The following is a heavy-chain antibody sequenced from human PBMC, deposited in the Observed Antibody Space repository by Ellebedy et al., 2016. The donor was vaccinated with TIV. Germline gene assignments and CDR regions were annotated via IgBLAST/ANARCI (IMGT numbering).Heavy chain of an antibody. CDR1: GYTFTGYY. V-gene: IGHV1-2*04. Sequence: ASVKVSCXASGYTFTGYYMHWVRQAPGQGLEWMGWINPNSGGTNYAQKFQGWVTRTRDTSISTAYMELSRLRSDDTAVYYCARDPRASYCGGDCTPAPWFDPWGQGTLVTVSS. D-gene: IGHD2-21*02. CDR3: ARDPRASYCGGDCTPAPWFDP. CDR2: INPNSGGT. J-gene: IGHJ5*02.